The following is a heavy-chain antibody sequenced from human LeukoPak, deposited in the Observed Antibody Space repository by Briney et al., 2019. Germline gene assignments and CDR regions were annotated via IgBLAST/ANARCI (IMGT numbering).Heavy chain of an antibody. CDR1: EYSLRYLS. CDR3: ATDRVYRSSGKSWGIFDY. CDR2: FDSENNKM. D-gene: IGHD6-19*01. V-gene: IGHV1-24*01. J-gene: IGHJ4*02. Sequence: GASVKVSCKISEYSLRYLSIHWVREAPGEGLEWMGGFDSENNKMVYSQKFQGRVTMTEDTSADTAYMELTSLRSEDTAVYFCATDRVYRSSGKSWGIFDYWGQGTLVIVSS.